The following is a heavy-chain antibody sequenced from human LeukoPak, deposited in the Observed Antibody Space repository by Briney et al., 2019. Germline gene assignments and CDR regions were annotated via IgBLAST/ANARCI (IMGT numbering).Heavy chain of an antibody. V-gene: IGHV4-34*01. J-gene: IGHJ4*02. Sequence: SETLSLTCAVYGGSFSGYYWSWIRQPPGKGLEWIGEISHSGSTNYNPSLKSRVTISVDTSKNQFSLKLSSVTAADTAVYYCARSRGSGWNVRLYYFDYWGQGTLVTVSS. CDR3: ARSRGSGWNVRLYYFDY. CDR2: ISHSGST. D-gene: IGHD6-19*01. CDR1: GGSFSGYY.